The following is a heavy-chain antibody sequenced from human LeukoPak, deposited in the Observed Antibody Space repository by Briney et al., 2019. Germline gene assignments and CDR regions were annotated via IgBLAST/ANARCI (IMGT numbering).Heavy chain of an antibody. J-gene: IGHJ4*02. V-gene: IGHV4-38-2*01. CDR2: IYHSGST. Sequence: PSETLSLTCAVSGYSISSGYYRGWIRQPPGKGLEWIGSIYHSGSTYYNPSLKSRVTISVDTSKNQFSLKLSSVTAADTAMYYCARGVGIDYWGQGTLVTVSS. CDR1: GYSISSGYY. CDR3: ARGVGIDY. D-gene: IGHD2-15*01.